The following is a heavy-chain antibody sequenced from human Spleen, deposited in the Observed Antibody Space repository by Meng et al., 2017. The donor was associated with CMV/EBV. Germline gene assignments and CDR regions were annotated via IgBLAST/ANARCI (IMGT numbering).Heavy chain of an antibody. CDR3: ARGLVGDIVLMVYSIPYFDY. CDR2: INHSGST. J-gene: IGHJ4*02. V-gene: IGHV4-34*01. D-gene: IGHD2-8*01. CDR1: GGSFSGYY. Sequence: GSLSLTCTVYGGSFSGYYWSWIRQPPGKGLEWIGEINHSGSTNYNPSLKSRVTISVDTSKNQFSLKLSSVTAADTAVYYCARGLVGDIVLMVYSIPYFDYWGQGTLVTVSS.